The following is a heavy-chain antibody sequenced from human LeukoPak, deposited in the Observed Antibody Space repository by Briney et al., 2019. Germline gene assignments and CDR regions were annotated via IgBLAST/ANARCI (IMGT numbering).Heavy chain of an antibody. J-gene: IGHJ4*02. D-gene: IGHD4-17*01. CDR1: GFTFDDYA. Sequence: HTGGSLRLSCAASGFTFDDYAMHWVRQAPGKGLEWVSGISWNSGSIGYADSVKGRFTISRDNAKNSLYLQMNSLRAEDTAVYYCARVPPGDYGDYLFDYWGQGTLVTVSS. CDR2: ISWNSGSI. CDR3: ARVPPGDYGDYLFDY. V-gene: IGHV3-9*01.